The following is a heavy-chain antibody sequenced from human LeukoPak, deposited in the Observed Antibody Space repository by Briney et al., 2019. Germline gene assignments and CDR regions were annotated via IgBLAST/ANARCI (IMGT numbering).Heavy chain of an antibody. D-gene: IGHD2-15*01. CDR2: ISNDGDT. V-gene: IGHV3-23*01. J-gene: IGHJ2*01. CDR3: ARAGGGSYFDL. CDR1: GLTFSSYW. Sequence: GGSLRLSCAASGLTFSSYWMTWVRQAPGEGLQWVSSISNDGDTNYADSVQGRFSISRDNSKNILYLQMNNLKAEDTAFYYCARAGGGSYFDLWGRGTLVTVSS.